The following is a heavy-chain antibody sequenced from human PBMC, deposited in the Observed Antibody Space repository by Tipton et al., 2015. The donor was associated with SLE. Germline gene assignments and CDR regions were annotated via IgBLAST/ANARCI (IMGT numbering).Heavy chain of an antibody. J-gene: IGHJ6*02. D-gene: IGHD6-19*01. CDR2: IYSGGST. V-gene: IGHV3-53*05. CDR1: GFTVSSNY. CDR3: ARARGAVAVYYYYGMDV. Sequence: SLRLSCAASGFTVSSNYMSWVRQAPGKGLEWVSVIYSGGSTYYADSVKGRFTISRDNSKNTLYLQMGSLRAEDMAVYYCARARGAVAVYYYYGMDVWGQGTTVTVSS.